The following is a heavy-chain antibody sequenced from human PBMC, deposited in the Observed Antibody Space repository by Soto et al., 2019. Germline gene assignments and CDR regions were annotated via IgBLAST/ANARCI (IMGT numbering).Heavy chain of an antibody. J-gene: IGHJ4*02. CDR1: GFTFSSYV. V-gene: IGHV3-23*01. CDR2: ISGSGGST. Sequence: EVQLLESGGGLVQPGGSLRLSCAASGFTFSSYVMSWVRQAPGKGLEWVSAISGSGGSTYYADSVKGRFTISRDNXXXXXXXXXXXXXXXXXXXXXXXXXXXXXXXRFDYWGQGTLVTVSS. CDR3: XXXXXXXXXRFDY.